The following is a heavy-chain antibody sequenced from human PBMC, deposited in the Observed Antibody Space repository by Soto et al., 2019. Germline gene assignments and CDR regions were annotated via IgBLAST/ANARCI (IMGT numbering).Heavy chain of an antibody. D-gene: IGHD3-10*01. CDR2: IYSGGST. CDR1: GFTVSSNY. CDR3: ARDASGSYRFDY. J-gene: IGHJ4*02. Sequence: EVQLVESGGGLVQPGGSLRLSCAASGFTVSSNYMSWVRQAPGKGLEWVSVIYSGGSTYYADSVKGRFTISRDNSKNTRYLQMNSLRAEDTAVYYCARDASGSYRFDYWGQGTLVSVSS. V-gene: IGHV3-66*01.